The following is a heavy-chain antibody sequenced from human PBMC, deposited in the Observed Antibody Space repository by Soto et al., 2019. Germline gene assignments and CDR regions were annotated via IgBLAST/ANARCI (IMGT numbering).Heavy chain of an antibody. Sequence: QEVLVESGGGVVQPGRSLRLSCAASGFSVSTNSLHWVRQAPGKGLEWVALLLYDGNTKFYADSVMGRFTVSRDNSKNTLSLQMDSLRAEDTAMYYCVKWDWHTPMTWGQGTLVTVSS. D-gene: IGHD1-26*01. V-gene: IGHV3-33*03. CDR1: GFSVSTNS. CDR2: LLYDGNTK. J-gene: IGHJ5*02. CDR3: VKWDWHTPMT.